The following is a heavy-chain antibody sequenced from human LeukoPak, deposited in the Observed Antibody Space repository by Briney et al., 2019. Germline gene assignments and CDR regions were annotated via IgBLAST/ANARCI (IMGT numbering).Heavy chain of an antibody. J-gene: IGHJ4*02. CDR2: ISPDGTTT. CDR3: ARIATGGPLD. Sequence: PGGSLRLSCAVSGFPFSNYWIHWVRQAPGKGLVWLSQISPDGTTTTYADAVKGRFTVSRDNAKNTLYLQMNSLSVEDTAIYYCARIATGGPLDWGQGTLVIVSS. V-gene: IGHV3-74*01. D-gene: IGHD2-8*02. CDR1: GFPFSNYW.